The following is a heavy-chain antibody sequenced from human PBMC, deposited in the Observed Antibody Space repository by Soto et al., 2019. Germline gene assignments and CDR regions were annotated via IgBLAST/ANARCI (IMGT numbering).Heavy chain of an antibody. CDR3: ARGWGKYFGVNDF. V-gene: IGHV1-18*01. CDR1: CYTFNTCG. Sequence: IQLVQSAGEVQRPGASVKVSCKASCYTFNTCGITWVRHAPGQGLEWIGCVSGYSDKRDYSRKLQDRITLTADPSTTTSYMELRSLTSAATAVYYCARGWGKYFGVNDFWCQGTLVTVSS. J-gene: IGHJ4*02. CDR2: VSGYSDKR. D-gene: IGHD2-8*01.